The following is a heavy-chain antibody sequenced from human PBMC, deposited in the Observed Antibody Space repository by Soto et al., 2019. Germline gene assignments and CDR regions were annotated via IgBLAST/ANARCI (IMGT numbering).Heavy chain of an antibody. CDR3: AKGNGRRAGYDRGMDV. CDR1: GFTSSYYA. D-gene: IGHD2-2*01. V-gene: IGHV3-23*01. Sequence: EVELLESGGGVVQPGGSLRLSCVASGFTSSYYAMTWVRQAPGKGLEWVAGKRVPAGETFYADSVRGRFTISRGSSKNTLFLQMDSLRAEDTATYFWAKGNGRRAGYDRGMDVWGQGTAVTVSS. CDR2: KRVPAGET. J-gene: IGHJ6*02.